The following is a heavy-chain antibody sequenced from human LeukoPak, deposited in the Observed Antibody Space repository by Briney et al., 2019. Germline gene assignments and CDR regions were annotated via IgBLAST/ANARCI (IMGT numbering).Heavy chain of an antibody. CDR3: ARGVGYCTNGVCIGDY. Sequence: SETLSLTCTVSGGSISSYYWSWIRQPPGKGLEWIGYIYYSGSTNYNPSLKSRVTISVDTSKNQFSLKLSSVTAADTAVYYCARGVGYCTNGVCIGDYWGQGTLVTVSS. CDR2: IYYSGST. J-gene: IGHJ4*02. D-gene: IGHD2-8*01. CDR1: GGSISSYY. V-gene: IGHV4-59*01.